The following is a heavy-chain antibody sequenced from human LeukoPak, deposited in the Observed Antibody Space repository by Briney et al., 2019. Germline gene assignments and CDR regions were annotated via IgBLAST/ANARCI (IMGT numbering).Heavy chain of an antibody. V-gene: IGHV3-43D*03. D-gene: IGHD5-12*01. CDR1: GFTFDDYA. Sequence: GGSLRLSCAASGFTFDDYAMHWVRQAPGKGLEWVSLISWDGGSTYYADSVKGRFTISRDNSKNSLYLQMNSLRAEDTALYYRARGATPEYYYYYMDVWGKGTTVTVSS. CDR2: ISWDGGST. J-gene: IGHJ6*03. CDR3: ARGATPEYYYYYMDV.